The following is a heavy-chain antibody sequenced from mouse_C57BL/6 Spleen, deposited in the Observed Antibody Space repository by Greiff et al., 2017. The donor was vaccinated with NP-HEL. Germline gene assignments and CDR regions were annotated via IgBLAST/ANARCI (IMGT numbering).Heavy chain of an antibody. Sequence: QLQQSGPVLVKPGASVKMSCKASGYTFTDYYMNWVKQSHGKSLEWIGVINPYNGGTSYNQKFKGKATLTVDKSSSTAYMELNSLTSEDSAVYYCARGDDGYDGAMDYWGQGTSVTVSS. J-gene: IGHJ4*01. CDR3: ARGDDGYDGAMDY. CDR2: INPYNGGT. D-gene: IGHD2-2*01. V-gene: IGHV1-19*01. CDR1: GYTFTDYY.